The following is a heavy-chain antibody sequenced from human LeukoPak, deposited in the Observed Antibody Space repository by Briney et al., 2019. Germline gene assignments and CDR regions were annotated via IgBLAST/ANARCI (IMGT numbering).Heavy chain of an antibody. CDR3: AKDYGDYYDSSGYYAFSDY. CDR2: ISGSGGST. CDR1: GFTFSSYA. D-gene: IGHD3-22*01. J-gene: IGHJ4*02. V-gene: IGHV3-23*01. Sequence: GGSLRLSCAASGFTFSSYAMSWVRQAPGKGLEWVSAISGSGGSTYYADSVKGRFTISRDNSKNTLYLQMNSLRAEDTAVYYCAKDYGDYYDSSGYYAFSDYWGQGTLVTVSS.